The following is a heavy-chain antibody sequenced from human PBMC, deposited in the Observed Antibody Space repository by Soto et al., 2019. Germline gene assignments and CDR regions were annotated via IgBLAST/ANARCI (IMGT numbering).Heavy chain of an antibody. V-gene: IGHV4-34*12. D-gene: IGHD3-22*01. CDR2: IFHGGST. CDR1: DGSFSGYY. Sequence: ETLSLTCAVYDGSFSGYYWSWIRQPPGKGLEWIGEIFHGGSTDYSPSLKSRVTISVDTSKNQFSLELSSVTAADTAVYYCARPHYESNTFYSFFDYWGQGTLVTVSS. CDR3: ARPHYESNTFYSFFDY. J-gene: IGHJ4*02.